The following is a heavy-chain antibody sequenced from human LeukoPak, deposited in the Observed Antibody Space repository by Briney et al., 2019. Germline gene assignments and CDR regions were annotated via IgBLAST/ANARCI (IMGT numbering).Heavy chain of an antibody. D-gene: IGHD3-9*01. J-gene: IGHJ4*02. CDR3: ARGSYDILTGYRSNFDY. V-gene: IGHV4-34*01. CDR1: GGSFSGYY. CDR2: INHSGST. Sequence: PSETLSLTCAVYGGSFSGYYWSWVRQPPGKGLEWGGEINHSGSTNNNPSLKSRVTISVDTSKNQVSLKLSSVTAADTAVYYCARGSYDILTGYRSNFDYWGQGTLVTVSS.